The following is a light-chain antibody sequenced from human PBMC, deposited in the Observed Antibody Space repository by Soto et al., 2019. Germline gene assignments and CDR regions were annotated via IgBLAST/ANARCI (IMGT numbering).Light chain of an antibody. CDR3: ISYTSRSLYV. CDR2: EVS. V-gene: IGLV2-14*01. Sequence: QSALTQPASVSGSPGQSITISCTGTSSDVGAYNYVSWYQQHPGKAPKVMIFEVSHRPSGVSNRFSGSKSGNTASLTISGLQADDEADYYCISYTSRSLYVFGTGTKLTVL. CDR1: SSDVGAYNY. J-gene: IGLJ1*01.